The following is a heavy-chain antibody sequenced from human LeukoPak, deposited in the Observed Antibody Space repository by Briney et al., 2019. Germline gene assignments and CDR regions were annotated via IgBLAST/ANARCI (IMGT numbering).Heavy chain of an antibody. J-gene: IGHJ5*02. D-gene: IGHD3-22*01. Sequence: SETLSLTCAVYGGSFSGYYWSWIRQPPGKGLEWIGEINHSGSTNYNPSPKSRVTISVDTSKNQFSLKLSSVTAADTAVYYCASHSSGYSWFDPWGQGTLVTVSS. CDR3: ASHSSGYSWFDP. CDR1: GGSFSGYY. V-gene: IGHV4-34*01. CDR2: INHSGST.